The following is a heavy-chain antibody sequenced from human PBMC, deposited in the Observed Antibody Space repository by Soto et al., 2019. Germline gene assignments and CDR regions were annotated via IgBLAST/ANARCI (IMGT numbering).Heavy chain of an antibody. Sequence: GESLKISCAASGFIFSSHNMNWVRQAPGKGLEWVSSITGSSSYIFYADSVKGRFTISRDNAKNTVYLQMNSLRAEDTGVYYCARLVASETGYGMDVWGQGTTVTVSS. CDR2: ITGSSSYI. CDR3: ARLVASETGYGMDV. J-gene: IGHJ6*02. D-gene: IGHD3-9*01. V-gene: IGHV3-21*06. CDR1: GFIFSSHN.